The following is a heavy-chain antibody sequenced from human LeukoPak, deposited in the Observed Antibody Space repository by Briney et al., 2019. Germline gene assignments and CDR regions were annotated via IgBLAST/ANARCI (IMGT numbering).Heavy chain of an antibody. CDR2: ISRSGSTI. V-gene: IGHV3-11*04. CDR3: AGLGITMIGYV. J-gene: IGHJ6*04. CDR1: GFIFSSNY. D-gene: IGHD3-10*02. Sequence: PGGSLRLSCAPSGFIFSSNYMSWVRQATGKGRVGVAYISRSGSTIYYADSVKGRFNISRDNAKKSLYLQMNSLRAEDTAVYYCAGLGITMIGYVWGKGTTVTISS.